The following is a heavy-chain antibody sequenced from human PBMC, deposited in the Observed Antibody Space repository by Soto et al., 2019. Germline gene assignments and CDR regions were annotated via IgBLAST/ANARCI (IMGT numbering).Heavy chain of an antibody. J-gene: IGHJ6*02. Sequence: PSETLSLTCSVSGGSIDSTDFYWSWIRQHPGKGLEWIGYIYYSGNTYYNPSLKSRVTISVDTSKNQFSLKLSSVTAADTAVYYCARGGSSWYYYGMDVWGQGTTVTVSS. V-gene: IGHV4-31*03. D-gene: IGHD6-13*01. CDR3: ARGGSSWYYYGMDV. CDR1: GGSIDSTDFY. CDR2: IYYSGNT.